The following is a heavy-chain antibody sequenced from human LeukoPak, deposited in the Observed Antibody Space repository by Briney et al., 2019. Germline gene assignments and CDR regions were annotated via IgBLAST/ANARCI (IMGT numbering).Heavy chain of an antibody. CDR1: GGSISSYY. CDR3: ARARWELSSSSEFDP. Sequence: SETLSLTCTVSGGSISSYYWTWIRQPPGKGLEWIGYISYSGTTNYNPSLKSRVTILVDTSKNQFSLKLTSVTAADTAVYYCARARWELSSSSEFDPWGQGTLVTVSS. CDR2: ISYSGTT. V-gene: IGHV4-59*12. J-gene: IGHJ5*02. D-gene: IGHD6-6*01.